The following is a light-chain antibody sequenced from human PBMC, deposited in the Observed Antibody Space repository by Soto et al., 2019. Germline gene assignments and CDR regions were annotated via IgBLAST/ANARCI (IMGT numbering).Light chain of an antibody. J-gene: IGLJ2*01. CDR1: DLGNRY. V-gene: IGLV3-1*01. Sequence: SYELTQPPSVSVSPGQTASITCSGGDLGNRYACWYQQKPGQSPVLVIYLDTKRPSGIPESFSGSNSGNTATLTISGTQAVDEADYYCQAWDDTTGVVFGGGTKLTVL. CDR2: LDT. CDR3: QAWDDTTGVV.